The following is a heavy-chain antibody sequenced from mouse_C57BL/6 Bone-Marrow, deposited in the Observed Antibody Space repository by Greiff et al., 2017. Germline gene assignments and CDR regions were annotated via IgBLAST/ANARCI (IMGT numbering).Heavy chain of an antibody. CDR1: GFTFSDYG. Sequence: EVKLEESGGGLVKPGGSLKLSCAASGFTFSDYGMHWVRQAPEKGLEWVAYISSGSSTIYYADTVKGRFTISRDNAKNTLFLQMTSLRSEDTAMYYCARGDYYGSRGDYWGQGTTLTVSS. J-gene: IGHJ2*01. V-gene: IGHV5-17*01. CDR3: ARGDYYGSRGDY. D-gene: IGHD1-1*01. CDR2: ISSGSSTI.